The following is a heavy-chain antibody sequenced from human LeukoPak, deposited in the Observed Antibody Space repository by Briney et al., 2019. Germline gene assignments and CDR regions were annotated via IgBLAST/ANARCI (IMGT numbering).Heavy chain of an antibody. J-gene: IGHJ4*02. V-gene: IGHV4-4*07. D-gene: IGHD3-22*01. CDR3: ARDRYYYDSSGYTQLFDY. CDR2: IYTSGST. CDR1: GGSISSYY. Sequence: SETLSLTCTVSGGSISSYYWSWIRQPAGKGLEWIGRIYTSGSTNYNPSLKSRVTMSVDTSKNQFSLKLSSVTAADPAVYYCARDRYYYDSSGYTQLFDYWGQGTLVTVSS.